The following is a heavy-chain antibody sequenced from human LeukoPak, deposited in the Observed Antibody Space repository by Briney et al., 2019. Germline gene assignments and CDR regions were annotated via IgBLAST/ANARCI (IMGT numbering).Heavy chain of an antibody. V-gene: IGHV3-23*01. D-gene: IGHD3-22*01. J-gene: IGHJ2*01. CDR2: ISGSGGST. CDR3: AKDRDSYYDSSGYYSGYFDL. Sequence: GGSLRLSCAASGFTFSSYAMSWVRQAPGKGLEWVSAISGSGGSTYYADSVKGRFTISRDNSKSTLYLQMNSQRAEDTAVYYCAKDRDSYYDSSGYYSGYFDLWGRGTLVTVSS. CDR1: GFTFSSYA.